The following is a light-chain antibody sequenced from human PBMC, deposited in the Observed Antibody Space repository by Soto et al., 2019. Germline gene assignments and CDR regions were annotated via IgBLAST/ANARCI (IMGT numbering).Light chain of an antibody. CDR3: CSYAGYYTLV. CDR2: DVT. V-gene: IGLV2-11*01. J-gene: IGLJ2*01. CDR1: SRDVGGYDY. Sequence: QSALTQPRSVSGSPGQSVTISCTGTSRDVGGYDYVSWYQQHPGKAPKLMIYDVTKRPSGVPDHFSGSKSGNTASLTISVLQAEDEADYYCCSYAGYYTLVFGGGTKLTVL.